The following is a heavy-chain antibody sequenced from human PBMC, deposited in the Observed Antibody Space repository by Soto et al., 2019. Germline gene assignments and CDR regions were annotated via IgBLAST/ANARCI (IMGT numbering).Heavy chain of an antibody. CDR1: GFTFSSYG. J-gene: IGHJ6*02. D-gene: IGHD6-13*01. CDR2: ISYDGSNK. CDR3: AKDKGQQLDYYYYYGMDV. V-gene: IGHV3-30*18. Sequence: PGGSLRLSCAASGFTFSSYGMHWVRQAPGKGLEWVAVISYDGSNKYYADSVKGRFTISRDNSKNTLYLQMNSLRAEDTAVYYCAKDKGQQLDYYYYYGMDVWGQGTTVT.